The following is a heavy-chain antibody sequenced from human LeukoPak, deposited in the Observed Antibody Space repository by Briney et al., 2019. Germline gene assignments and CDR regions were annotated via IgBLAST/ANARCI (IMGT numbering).Heavy chain of an antibody. CDR1: GFTFSSYG. Sequence: PGRSLRLSCATSGFTFSSYGMHWVRQAPGKGLEGVAVISYDGSNKYYADSVKGRFTISRDNSKNTLYLQMNSLRAEDTAVYYCAKGINHPTLFDYWGQGTLVTVSS. V-gene: IGHV3-30*18. CDR3: AKGINHPTLFDY. CDR2: ISYDGSNK. D-gene: IGHD1-14*01. J-gene: IGHJ4*02.